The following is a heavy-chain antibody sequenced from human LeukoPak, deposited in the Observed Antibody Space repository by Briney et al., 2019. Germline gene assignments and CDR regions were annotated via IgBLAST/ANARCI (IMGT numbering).Heavy chain of an antibody. CDR2: TYYSTST. CDR1: GGSITSISHH. CDR3: ARHGDRYSYSGSYVWFDP. D-gene: IGHD1-26*01. J-gene: IGHJ5*02. V-gene: IGHV4-39*01. Sequence: NASETLSLTCTVSGGSITSISHHWGWIRQPPGKGLEWIGSTYYSTSTQYNPSLKSRVTISVDTSKNQFSLKLSSVTAADTAVYYCARHGDRYSYSGSYVWFDPWGQGTLVTVSS.